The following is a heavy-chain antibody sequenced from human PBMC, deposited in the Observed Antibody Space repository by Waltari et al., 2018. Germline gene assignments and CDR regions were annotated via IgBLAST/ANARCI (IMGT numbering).Heavy chain of an antibody. J-gene: IGHJ4*02. CDR1: GGSFNFYY. V-gene: IGHV4-34*01. CDR3: ARRGYCGIDCYSNYFDF. CDR2: ITHSGST. D-gene: IGHD2-21*01. Sequence: QVLLQQWGAGLLKPSETLSLTCAVYGGSFNFYYWSWIRQPPGEGLEWLGEITHSGSTNYTPSLKSRVSISVDTPNNQFSLKLTSVTAADTAAYYCARRGYCGIDCYSNYFDFWGQGTLVTVSS.